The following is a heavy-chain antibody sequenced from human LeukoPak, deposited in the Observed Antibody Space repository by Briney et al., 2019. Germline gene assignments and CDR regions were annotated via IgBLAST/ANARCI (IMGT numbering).Heavy chain of an antibody. D-gene: IGHD3-9*01. CDR3: ARCCGEKSSAGLYIDY. CDR2: IYYSGST. V-gene: IGHV4-39*01. CDR1: GGSISSSSYY. J-gene: IGHJ4*02. Sequence: PSETLSLTCTVSGGSISSSSYYWGWIRQPPGKGLEWIGSIYYSGSTYYNPSLKSRVTISVDTSKNQFSLKLSSVTAADTAVYYCARCCGEKSSAGLYIDYWGQGTLVTVSS.